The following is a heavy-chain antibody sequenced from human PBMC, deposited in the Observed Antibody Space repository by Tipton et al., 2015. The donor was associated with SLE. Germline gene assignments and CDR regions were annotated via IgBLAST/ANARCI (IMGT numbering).Heavy chain of an antibody. CDR3: VRDHRDCTSSSCSD. V-gene: IGHV1-2*02. Sequence: QLVQSGAEVKKPGASVKVSCKASGYTFIGYYMHWVRQAPGQGLEWMGWINCNMGDTNYAQNLQGRVTMTRDTSISTAYMELSRPTPDDTAVYYCVRDHRDCTSSSCSDWGQGTLVTVSS. CDR2: INCNMGDT. D-gene: IGHD2-2*01. CDR1: GYTFIGYY. J-gene: IGHJ4*02.